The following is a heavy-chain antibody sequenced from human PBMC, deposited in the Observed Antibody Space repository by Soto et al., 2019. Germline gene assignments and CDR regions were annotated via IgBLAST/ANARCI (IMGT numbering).Heavy chain of an antibody. J-gene: IGHJ6*03. D-gene: IGHD6-6*01. CDR2: IYYSGST. CDR1: GGSISSSSYY. V-gene: IGHV4-39*01. Sequence: TSETLSLTCTVSGGSISSSSYYWGWIRQPPGKGLEWIGSIYYSGSTYYNPSLKSRVTISVDTSKNQFSLKLSSVTAADTAVYYCARHKEYSSSGAISGYYYYMDVWGKGTTVTVSS. CDR3: ARHKEYSSSGAISGYYYYMDV.